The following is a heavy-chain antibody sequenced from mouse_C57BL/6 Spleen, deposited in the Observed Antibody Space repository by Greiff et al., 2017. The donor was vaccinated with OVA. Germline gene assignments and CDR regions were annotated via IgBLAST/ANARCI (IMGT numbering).Heavy chain of an antibody. Sequence: QVQLQQPGAELVKPGASVKMSCKASGYTFTSYWITWVKQRPGQGLEWIGDIYPGSGSPNYNEKFKSKATLTVDTSSSTAYMQLSSLTSEDSAVYYCARSPMAGGSSAWFAYWGQGTLVTVSA. CDR1: GYTFTSYW. CDR3: ARSPMAGGSSAWFAY. J-gene: IGHJ3*01. V-gene: IGHV1-55*01. D-gene: IGHD1-1*01. CDR2: IYPGSGSP.